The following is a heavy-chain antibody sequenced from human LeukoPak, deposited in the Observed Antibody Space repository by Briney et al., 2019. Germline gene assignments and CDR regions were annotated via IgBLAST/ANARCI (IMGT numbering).Heavy chain of an antibody. CDR3: ARDRVAYYYDSSGYSPYYYGMDV. Sequence: ASVKVSCKASGYTFTSYYMHWVRQAPGQGLEWMGIINPSGGSTSYAQKFQGRVTITADESTSTAYMEQSSLRSEDTAVYYCARDRVAYYYDSSGYSPYYYGMDVWGQGTTVTVSS. CDR2: INPSGGST. V-gene: IGHV1-46*01. CDR1: GYTFTSYY. D-gene: IGHD3-22*01. J-gene: IGHJ6*02.